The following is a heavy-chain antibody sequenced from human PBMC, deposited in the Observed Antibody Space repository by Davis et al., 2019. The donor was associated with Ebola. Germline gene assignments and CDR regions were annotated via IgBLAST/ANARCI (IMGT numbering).Heavy chain of an antibody. V-gene: IGHV4-39*02. CDR3: AREDTAMGNYFDY. J-gene: IGHJ4*02. D-gene: IGHD5-18*01. Sequence: MPSETLSLTCTVSGGSISTSSYYWSWIRQPPGKGLEWIGYIYYSGSTYYNPSLKSRVTISVDTSKNQFSLKLSSVTAADTAVYYCAREDTAMGNYFDYWGQGTLVTVSS. CDR2: IYYSGST. CDR1: GGSISTSSYY.